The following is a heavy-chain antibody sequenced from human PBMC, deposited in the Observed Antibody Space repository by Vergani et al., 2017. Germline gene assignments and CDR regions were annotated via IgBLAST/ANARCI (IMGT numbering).Heavy chain of an antibody. CDR1: GGSVTSGDYF. Sequence: QVQLQESGPGLVKASQTLSLSCVVSGGSVTSGDYFWSWIRQPPGKGLEWIGYMYYSGSSYYNPSLKSRLTISVDTSKNQFSLKLRSVTAADTAVYFCARARGPVLTAYPGSFYYYGMDVWGQGTTVTVSS. J-gene: IGHJ6*02. CDR2: MYYSGSS. CDR3: ARARGPVLTAYPGSFYYYGMDV. V-gene: IGHV4-30-4*08. D-gene: IGHD3-9*01.